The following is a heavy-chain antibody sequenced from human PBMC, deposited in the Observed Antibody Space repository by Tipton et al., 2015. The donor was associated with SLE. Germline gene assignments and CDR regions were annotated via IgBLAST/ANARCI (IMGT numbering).Heavy chain of an antibody. D-gene: IGHD1-26*01. J-gene: IGHJ4*02. V-gene: IGHV4-39*07. CDR3: ARVYQVGYFDY. CDR1: GGSISSSSYY. Sequence: TLSLTCTVSGGSISSSSYYWGWIRQPPGKGLEWIGIIYYSGSTYYNPSLKSRVTISVDTSKNQFSLRLSSVTAADTAVYYCARVYQVGYFDYWGQGTLVTVSS. CDR2: IYYSGST.